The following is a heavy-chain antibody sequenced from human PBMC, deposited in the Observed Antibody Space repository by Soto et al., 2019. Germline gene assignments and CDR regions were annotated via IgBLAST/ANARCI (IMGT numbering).Heavy chain of an antibody. D-gene: IGHD3-22*01. Sequence: QVQLVQSGAEVKKPGSSVKVSCKASGGTFSSYAISWVRQAPGQGLEWMGGIIPIFGTANYAQKFQGRVTITAHESTSPAYMELSSLRYEDKAVYYGASKTIDDSSGYPLRFDYWGQGTLVTVSS. CDR3: ASKTIDDSSGYPLRFDY. V-gene: IGHV1-69*12. CDR1: GGTFSSYA. J-gene: IGHJ4*02. CDR2: IIPIFGTA.